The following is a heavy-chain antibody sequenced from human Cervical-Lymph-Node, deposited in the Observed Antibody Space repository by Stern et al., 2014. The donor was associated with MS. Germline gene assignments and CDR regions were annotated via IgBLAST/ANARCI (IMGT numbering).Heavy chain of an antibody. V-gene: IGHV1-18*01. J-gene: IGHJ6*02. Sequence: VQLGQSGAEVKKPGASVRVSCKASGYRFTDYGIRWVRQAPGQGLEWMGWIRTYSGNTNYADNLQGRVTMTTDTSTSTAYMDLRSLRSDDTAVYYCARADGDYGMDVWGQGTTVTVSS. CDR1: GYRFTDYG. CDR2: IRTYSGNT. CDR3: ARADGDYGMDV. D-gene: IGHD4-17*01.